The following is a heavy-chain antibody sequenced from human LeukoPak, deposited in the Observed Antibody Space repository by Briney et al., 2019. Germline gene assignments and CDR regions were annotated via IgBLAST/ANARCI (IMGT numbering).Heavy chain of an antibody. CDR2: ISSSSSYI. Sequence: GGSLRLSCAASGFTFSSYSMNWVRQAPGKGLEWVSSISSSSSYIYYADSVKGRFTISRDNAKNSLYLKMNSLRAEDTAVYYCARDPQLKVVYYYYGMDVWGQGTTVAVSS. CDR1: GFTFSSYS. CDR3: ARDPQLKVVYYYYGMDV. D-gene: IGHD1-1*01. J-gene: IGHJ6*02. V-gene: IGHV3-21*01.